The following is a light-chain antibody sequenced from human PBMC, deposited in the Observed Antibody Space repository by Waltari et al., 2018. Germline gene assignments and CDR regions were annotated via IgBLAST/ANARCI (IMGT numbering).Light chain of an antibody. CDR3: QAWDSSTVV. V-gene: IGLV3-1*01. Sequence: SYELTQPPSVSVSPGQTAIITCSGDKLGDRYVCWYQHKSGQSPVLVIYQDTKRPSGIPEGCSGSNSGNRATLTISGTQAMDEADYYCQAWDSSTVVFGGGTKLTVL. J-gene: IGLJ2*01. CDR1: KLGDRY. CDR2: QDT.